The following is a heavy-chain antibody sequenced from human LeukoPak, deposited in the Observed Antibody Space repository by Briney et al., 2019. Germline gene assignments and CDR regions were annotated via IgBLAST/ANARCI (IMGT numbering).Heavy chain of an antibody. V-gene: IGHV3-53*01. J-gene: IGHJ4*02. Sequence: GGSLRLSCAASGITVSTNYMSWVRQAPGKGLEWVSVIYSGGGTSYADSVKGRFTISRDNSKNALYLQMNSLRAEDTAVYYCARVRWYISSNRYYFDYWGQGTLVTVSS. CDR2: IYSGGGT. CDR3: ARVRWYISSNRYYFDY. CDR1: GITVSTNY. D-gene: IGHD6-13*01.